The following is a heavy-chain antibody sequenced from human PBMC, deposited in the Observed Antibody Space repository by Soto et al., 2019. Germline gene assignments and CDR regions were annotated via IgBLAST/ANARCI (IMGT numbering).Heavy chain of an antibody. Sequence: SETLSLTCTVSGDSISSGDYYWGWIRQPPGKGLEWIGYIYYSGSTYYNPSLKSRVTISVDTSKNQFSLKLSSVTAADTAVYYCARWWSGSRQGFDPWGQGTLVTVS. V-gene: IGHV4-30-4*01. J-gene: IGHJ5*02. D-gene: IGHD3-3*01. CDR2: IYYSGST. CDR3: ARWWSGSRQGFDP. CDR1: GDSISSGDYY.